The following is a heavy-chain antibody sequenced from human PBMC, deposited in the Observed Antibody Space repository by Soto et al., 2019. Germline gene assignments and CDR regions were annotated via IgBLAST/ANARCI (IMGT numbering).Heavy chain of an antibody. J-gene: IGHJ4*02. CDR3: AREGFYDILTGYYPDAFDY. Sequence: PSQTLSLTCAISGDSVSSNSAAWKWIRQSPSRGLEWLGRTYYRSKWYNDYAVSVKSRITINPDTSKNQFSLQLNSVTPEDTAVYYCAREGFYDILTGYYPDAFDYWGQGTLVTVSS. D-gene: IGHD3-9*01. CDR1: GDSVSSNSAA. CDR2: TYYRSKWYN. V-gene: IGHV6-1*01.